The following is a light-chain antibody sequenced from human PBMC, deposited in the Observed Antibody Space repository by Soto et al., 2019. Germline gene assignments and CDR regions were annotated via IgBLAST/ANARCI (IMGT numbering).Light chain of an antibody. Sequence: QSVLTQPASVSGSPGQSITISCTGTSSDVGGYNYVSWYQQHPGKAPKLMIYEVSNRPLGVSNRFSGSKSGNTASLTISGLQAEDEADYYCTSYTSSSTLEVCANGNKVTV. J-gene: IGLJ1*01. CDR3: TSYTSSSTLEV. V-gene: IGLV2-14*01. CDR1: SSDVGGYNY. CDR2: EVS.